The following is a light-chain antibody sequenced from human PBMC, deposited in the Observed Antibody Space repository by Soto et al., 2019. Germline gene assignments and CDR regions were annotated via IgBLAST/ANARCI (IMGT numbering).Light chain of an antibody. V-gene: IGLV2-8*01. J-gene: IGLJ2*01. CDR3: SLSVAGNNLV. CDR2: EVS. Sequence: QSALTQPPSASGSPGQSVTISCTGTSSDVGGYKYVSWYQHHPGKAPKLMIYEVSKRPSGVPDRFSGSKSGDTASLTVSGLQTEDEADYYCSLSVAGNNLVFGGGTKLTVL. CDR1: SSDVGGYKY.